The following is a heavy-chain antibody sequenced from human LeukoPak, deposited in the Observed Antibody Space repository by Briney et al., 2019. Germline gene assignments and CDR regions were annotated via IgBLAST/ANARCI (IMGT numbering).Heavy chain of an antibody. D-gene: IGHD1-26*01. CDR2: IYPGDSDT. Sequence: GESLKISCKGSEYTFDIYWIGWVRQMPGKGLEWMGIIYPGDSDTRYSPSFQGQVTISADKSISTAYLQWSSLRASDTAMYYCARLPSSGSYLDYWGQGTLVTVSS. V-gene: IGHV5-51*01. J-gene: IGHJ4*02. CDR1: EYTFDIYW. CDR3: ARLPSSGSYLDY.